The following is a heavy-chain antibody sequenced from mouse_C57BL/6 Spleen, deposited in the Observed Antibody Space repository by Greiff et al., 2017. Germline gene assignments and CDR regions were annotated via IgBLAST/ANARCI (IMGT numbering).Heavy chain of an antibody. J-gene: IGHJ2*01. V-gene: IGHV1-55*01. CDR3: ARGVDYGPYYFDY. CDR1: GYTFTSYW. D-gene: IGHD1-1*02. Sequence: VQLQQPGAELVKPGASVKMSCKASGYTFTSYWITWVKQRPGQGLEWIGDIYPGSGSTNYNEKFKSKATLTVYTSSSTAYMQLSSLTSEDSAVYYCARGVDYGPYYFDYWGQGTTLTVSS. CDR2: IYPGSGST.